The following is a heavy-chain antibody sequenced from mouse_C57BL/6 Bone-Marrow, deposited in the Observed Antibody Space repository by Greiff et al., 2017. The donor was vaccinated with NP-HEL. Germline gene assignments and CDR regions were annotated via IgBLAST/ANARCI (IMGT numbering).Heavy chain of an antibody. CDR3: AIEGLYYYGSVYYFDY. D-gene: IGHD1-1*01. J-gene: IGHJ2*01. CDR1: GYTFTDYY. V-gene: IGHV1-26*01. Sequence: EVQLQQSGPELVKPGASVKISCKASGYTFTDYYMNWVKQSHGKSLEWIGDINPNNGGTSYNQKFKGKATLTVDKSSSTAYMELRSLTSEDSAVYYCAIEGLYYYGSVYYFDYWGQGTTLTVSS. CDR2: INPNNGGT.